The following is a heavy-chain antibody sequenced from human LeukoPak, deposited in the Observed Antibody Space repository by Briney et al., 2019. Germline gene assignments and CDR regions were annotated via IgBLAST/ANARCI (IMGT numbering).Heavy chain of an antibody. Sequence: GGSQRLSCAASGFTFSSYAMHWVRQAPGKGLEWVAVISYDGSNKYYADSVKGRFTISRDNSKNTLYLQMNSLRAEDTAVYYCARDHTLGIFDYWGQRILVTVSS. CDR2: ISYDGSNK. CDR1: GFTFSSYA. V-gene: IGHV3-30-3*01. CDR3: ARDHTLGIFDY. J-gene: IGHJ4*02. D-gene: IGHD2-15*01.